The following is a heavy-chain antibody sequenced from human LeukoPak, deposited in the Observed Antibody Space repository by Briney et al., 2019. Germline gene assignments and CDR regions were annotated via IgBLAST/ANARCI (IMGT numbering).Heavy chain of an antibody. Sequence: PSETLSLTCAVYGGSFSGYYWSWIRQPPGKGLEGIGEINHSGSTNYNPSLKSRVTISVDTSKNQFSLKLSSVTAADTAVYYCARNPSSSYSTFDYWGQGTLVTVSS. CDR2: INHSGST. CDR3: ARNPSSSYSTFDY. D-gene: IGHD6-6*01. J-gene: IGHJ4*02. V-gene: IGHV4-34*01. CDR1: GGSFSGYY.